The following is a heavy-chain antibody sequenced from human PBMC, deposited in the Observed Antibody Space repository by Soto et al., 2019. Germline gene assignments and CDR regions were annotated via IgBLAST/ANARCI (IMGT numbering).Heavy chain of an antibody. CDR2: INPHGGST. CDR1: RDTFTSYY. V-gene: IGHV1-46*01. J-gene: IGHJ5*02. D-gene: IGHD1-26*01. Sequence: ASVKVSCKAPRDTFTSYYINWVRQAPGQGLEWMGVINPHGGSTAYAQKFKGRVTLTRDTSASTVYMEVSRLTSEDTAMYYCARSSGGNFGRIIEGTNWFAPWGQGTLVTSPQ. CDR3: ARSSGGNFGRIIEGTNWFAP.